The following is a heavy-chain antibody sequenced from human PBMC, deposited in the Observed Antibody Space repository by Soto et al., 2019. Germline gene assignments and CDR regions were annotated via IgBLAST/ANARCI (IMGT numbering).Heavy chain of an antibody. Sequence: SETLSLTCAVYGGSFSGYYWSWIRQPPGKGLEWIGEINHSGSTNYNPSLKSRVTISVDTSKDQFSLKLSSVTAADTAVYYCASNYGDFDYWGQGTLVTVSS. CDR1: GGSFSGYY. CDR2: INHSGST. D-gene: IGHD4-17*01. CDR3: ASNYGDFDY. V-gene: IGHV4-34*01. J-gene: IGHJ4*02.